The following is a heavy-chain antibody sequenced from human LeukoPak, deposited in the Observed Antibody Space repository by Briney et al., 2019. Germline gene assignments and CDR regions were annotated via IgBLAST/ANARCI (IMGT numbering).Heavy chain of an antibody. CDR3: ARSDYINYPPNY. CDR1: GFTFSSYA. V-gene: IGHV3-23*01. CDR2: LSGSGGSA. J-gene: IGHJ4*02. D-gene: IGHD4-11*01. Sequence: GGSLRLSCAASGFTFSSYAMHWVRQAPGKGLEWVSTLSGSGGSAFHADSVRGRFTISRDNSRSTLYLQMNSLRAEDSALYYCARSDYINYPPNYWGQGTLVTVSS.